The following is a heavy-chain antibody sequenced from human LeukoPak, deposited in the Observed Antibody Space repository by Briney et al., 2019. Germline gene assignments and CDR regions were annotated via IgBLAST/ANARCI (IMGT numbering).Heavy chain of an antibody. CDR2: ISGSGGST. CDR1: GFTVGNNH. V-gene: IGHV3-23*01. Sequence: GGSLRLSCAASGFTVGNNHKNWVRQAPGKGLEWVSAISGSGGSTYYADSVKGRFTISRDNSKDTLYLQMSSLRAEDTAVYYCARDRDRYSERWGAFDIWGQGTMVTVSS. J-gene: IGHJ3*02. CDR3: ARDRDRYSERWGAFDI. D-gene: IGHD1-26*01.